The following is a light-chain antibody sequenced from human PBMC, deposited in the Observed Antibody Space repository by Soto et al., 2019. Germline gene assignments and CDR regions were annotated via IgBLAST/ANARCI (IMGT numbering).Light chain of an antibody. V-gene: IGKV1-9*01. Sequence: DIQMTQSPSTLSASLGDRVTITCRASQGISSYLTWYQQKPGKAPKLLIYAASTLQSGVPSRFRGSGSGTDFTLTISSLPPEDFATYHCQQLNSYPLTFGGGTKVDIK. CDR1: QGISSY. CDR2: AAS. CDR3: QQLNSYPLT. J-gene: IGKJ4*01.